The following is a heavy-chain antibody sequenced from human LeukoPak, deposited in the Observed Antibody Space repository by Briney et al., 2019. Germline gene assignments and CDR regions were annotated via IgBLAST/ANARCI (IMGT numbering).Heavy chain of an antibody. CDR1: GGTFSSYA. CDR2: IIPIFGTA. Sequence: SVKVSCKASGGTFSSYAISWVRQAPGQGLEWMGGIIPIFGTANYAQKFQGRVTITADESTSTAYMELSSPRSEDTAVYYCARARAGYGLEVDYWGQGTLVTVSS. J-gene: IGHJ4*02. CDR3: ARARAGYGLEVDY. V-gene: IGHV1-69*13. D-gene: IGHD3-10*01.